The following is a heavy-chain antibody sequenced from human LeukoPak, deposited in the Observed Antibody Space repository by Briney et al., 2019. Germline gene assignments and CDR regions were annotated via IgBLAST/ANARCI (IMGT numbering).Heavy chain of an antibody. D-gene: IGHD1-26*01. CDR1: GFTFNIYE. CDR2: ISTSDSTI. Sequence: GGSLRLSCGAPGFTFNIYEFNWVRQAPGKGLEWVSYISTSDSTIYYADSVKGRFTISRHNAKNSLYLQMNSLRLEDTAIYYCARGDWWATTIVDLWGQGTLVTVSS. V-gene: IGHV3-48*03. CDR3: ARGDWWATTIVDL. J-gene: IGHJ5*02.